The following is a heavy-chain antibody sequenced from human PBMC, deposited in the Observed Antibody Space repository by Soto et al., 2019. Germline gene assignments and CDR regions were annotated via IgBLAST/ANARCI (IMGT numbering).Heavy chain of an antibody. CDR3: ARDWGLSGSFYNYNGMDV. CDR1: GFTFSSYE. J-gene: IGHJ6*02. V-gene: IGHV3-48*03. Sequence: EVQLVESGGGLVQPGGSLRLSCAASGFTFSSYEMNWVRQAPGKGLEWVSYISDGGITIYYADSVKGRFTISRDNDKNSLSLQMNSLRAEDTAVYYCARDWGLSGSFYNYNGMDVWGQGTAVTVS. CDR2: ISDGGITI. D-gene: IGHD1-26*01.